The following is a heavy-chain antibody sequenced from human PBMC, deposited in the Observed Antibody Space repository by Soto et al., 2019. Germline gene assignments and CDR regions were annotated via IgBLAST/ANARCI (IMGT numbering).Heavy chain of an antibody. J-gene: IGHJ4*02. Sequence: QVQLVESGGGVVQPGRSLRLSCAASGFTFSSYAMHWVRQAPGKGLEWVAVFWYDGSTKNYADSVKGRFNISRDNSKNTLYLQMNSLRADDTAVYYCGRGMGGYSEGPDYWGQGTLVTVSS. V-gene: IGHV3-33*01. CDR3: GRGMGGYSEGPDY. D-gene: IGHD5-12*01. CDR2: FWYDGSTK. CDR1: GFTFSSYA.